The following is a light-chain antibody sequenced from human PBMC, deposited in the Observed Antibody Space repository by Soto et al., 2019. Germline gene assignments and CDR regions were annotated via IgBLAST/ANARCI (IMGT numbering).Light chain of an antibody. CDR2: GAS. V-gene: IGKV1-6*01. Sequence: IDVTHPPPSLSSPVGDGLRFPSRASQSVSSYLDWYQQKPGKAPKLLIYGASNLPSGIPARFSGSGSGTDFTLAISSLEPEDSATYYCQQGINYRVTFGQGTKVDIK. CDR3: QQGINYRVT. CDR1: QSVSSY. J-gene: IGKJ1*01.